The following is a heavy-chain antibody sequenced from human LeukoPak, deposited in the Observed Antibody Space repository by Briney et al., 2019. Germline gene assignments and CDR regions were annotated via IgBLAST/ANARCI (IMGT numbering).Heavy chain of an antibody. Sequence: SDTLSLTHTLSCVSNSSGEDYWAWLRQPPGKGLQWIVDIYEGQSTYSPPSPNNPFTISVDTTRNQFSLKVSAVTAAAPAVYYCARPVLAIRAFDYWGQGTLVTVSS. V-gene: IGHV4-30-4*02. CDR1: CVSNSSGEDY. CDR3: ARPVLAIRAFDY. D-gene: IGHD3-3*02. J-gene: IGHJ4*02. CDR2: IYEGQST.